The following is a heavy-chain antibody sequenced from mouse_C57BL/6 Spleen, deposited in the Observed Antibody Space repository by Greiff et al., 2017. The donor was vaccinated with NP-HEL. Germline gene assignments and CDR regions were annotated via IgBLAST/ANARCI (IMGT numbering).Heavy chain of an antibody. Sequence: VHVKQSGPELVKPGASVKISCKASGYSFTDYNMNWVKQSNGKSLEWIGVINPNYGTTSYNQKFKGKATLTVDQSSSTAYMQLNSLTSEDSAVYYCARSGYTGNAMDYWGQGTSVTVSS. J-gene: IGHJ4*01. CDR1: GYSFTDYN. D-gene: IGHD3-1*01. CDR2: INPNYGTT. V-gene: IGHV1-39*01. CDR3: ARSGYTGNAMDY.